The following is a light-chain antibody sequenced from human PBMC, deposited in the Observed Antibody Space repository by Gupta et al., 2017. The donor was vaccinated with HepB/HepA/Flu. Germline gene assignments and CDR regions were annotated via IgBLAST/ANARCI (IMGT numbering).Light chain of an antibody. V-gene: IGLV2-14*03. Sequence: QSAMTQPAYVSGSPGQSITISCTGTSRGVGVTNYVSWYHQHPGNVPKLIIYDVTIRLSGVSNRFSGSKSGTTASLSIAGLHTEDAADYYCSSSSCIHIRVIFGGVTKSTVL. CDR1: SRGVGVTNY. CDR2: DVT. J-gene: IGLJ2*01. CDR3: SSSSCIHIRVI.